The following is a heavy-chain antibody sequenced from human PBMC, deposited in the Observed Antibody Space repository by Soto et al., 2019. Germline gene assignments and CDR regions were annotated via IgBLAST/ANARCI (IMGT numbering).Heavy chain of an antibody. CDR3: ARDLYDFWSGYHINWFDP. D-gene: IGHD3-3*01. CDR2: ISSSSSYI. CDR1: GSTFSSYS. V-gene: IGHV3-21*01. Sequence: GGSLRLSCAASGSTFSSYSMNWVRQAPGKGLEWVSSISSSSSYIYYADSVKGRFTISRDNAKNTLYLQMNSLRAEDTAVYYCARDLYDFWSGYHINWFDPWGQGTLVTVSS. J-gene: IGHJ5*02.